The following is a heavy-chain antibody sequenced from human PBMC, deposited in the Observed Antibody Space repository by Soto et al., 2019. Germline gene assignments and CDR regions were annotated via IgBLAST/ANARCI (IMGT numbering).Heavy chain of an antibody. CDR2: IYYSGST. CDR3: ARPFGHSSSDIDY. J-gene: IGHJ4*02. D-gene: IGHD2-2*01. V-gene: IGHV4-39*01. Sequence: SETLSLTCTVSGGSISSSSYYWGWIRQPPGKGLEWIGSIYYSGSTYYNPSLKSRVTISVDTSKNQFSLKLSSVTAADTAVYYCARPFGHSSSDIDYWGQGTLVTVSS. CDR1: GGSISSSSYY.